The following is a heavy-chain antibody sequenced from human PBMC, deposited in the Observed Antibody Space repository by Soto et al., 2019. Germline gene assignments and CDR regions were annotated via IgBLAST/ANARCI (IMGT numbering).Heavy chain of an antibody. D-gene: IGHD5-18*01. CDR2: IRSKAYGGTT. CDR1: GFTFGDYA. J-gene: IGHJ6*02. V-gene: IGHV3-49*04. CDR3: TRDVDTAMVYYYYGMDV. Sequence: PGGSLRLSCTASGFTFGDYAMSWVRQAPGKGLEWVGFIRSKAYGGTTEYAASVKGRFTISRDDSKSIAYLQMNSLKTEDTAVYYCTRDVDTAMVYYYYGMDVWGQGTTVTVLL.